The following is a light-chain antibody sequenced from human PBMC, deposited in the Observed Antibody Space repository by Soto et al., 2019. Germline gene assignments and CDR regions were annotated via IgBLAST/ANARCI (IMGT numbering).Light chain of an antibody. CDR2: DVN. V-gene: IGLV2-8*01. Sequence: QSALTQPPSASGSPGQSVAISCSGTSSDVGGYNYVSWYQQHPGKAPKLMIYDVNKRPSGVPARFSGTKSGNTASLTVSGLQAEEEADYYRISYAGSNKPAFGGGTKLTVL. CDR1: SSDVGGYNY. CDR3: ISYAGSNKPA. J-gene: IGLJ2*01.